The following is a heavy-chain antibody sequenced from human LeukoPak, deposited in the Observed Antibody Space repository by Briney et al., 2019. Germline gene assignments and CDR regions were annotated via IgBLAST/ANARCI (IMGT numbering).Heavy chain of an antibody. V-gene: IGHV3-23*01. CDR2: ISGTGANT. CDR1: GFTFSSYA. Sequence: GGSLRLSCAVSGFTFSSYAMTWVRQAPGKGLEWVSAISGTGANTYYADSVKGRFTTSRDNPRSTLYLQMNSLSNEDTAVYYCAYADNNGRYYFDYWGQGTLVTVSS. CDR3: AYADNNGRYYFDY. D-gene: IGHD2-8*01. J-gene: IGHJ4*02.